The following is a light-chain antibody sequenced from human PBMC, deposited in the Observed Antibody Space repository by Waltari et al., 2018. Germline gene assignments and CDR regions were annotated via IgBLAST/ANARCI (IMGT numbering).Light chain of an antibody. CDR1: TGAVTSDYY. J-gene: IGLJ3*02. Sequence: QTVVTQEPSLTVSPGGTVTLTCASSTGAVTSDYYPNWFQQKPGQAPRSLIYNTINKHSGTPARFSGSLLGGKAALTLSGVQPEDEAEYYCLLFPRGTSVFGGGTRLTVL. CDR2: NTI. CDR3: LLFPRGTSV. V-gene: IGLV7-43*01.